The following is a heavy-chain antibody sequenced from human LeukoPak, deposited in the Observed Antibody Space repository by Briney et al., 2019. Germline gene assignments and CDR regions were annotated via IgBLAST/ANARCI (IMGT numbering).Heavy chain of an antibody. V-gene: IGHV3-48*01. J-gene: IGHJ4*02. CDR3: ARPPHYYDSSGYCDY. CDR2: ISSSSSNI. D-gene: IGHD3-22*01. Sequence: GGSLRLSCAASGFTFSSYNMNWVRQAPGKGLEWVSYISSSSSNIYYADSVKGRFTISRDNSKNTLYLQMNSLRAEDTAVYYCARPPHYYDSSGYCDYWGQGTLVTVSS. CDR1: GFTFSSYN.